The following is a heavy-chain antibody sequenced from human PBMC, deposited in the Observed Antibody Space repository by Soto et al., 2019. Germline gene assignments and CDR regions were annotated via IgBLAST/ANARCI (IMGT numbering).Heavy chain of an antibody. CDR2: IYYSGST. CDR1: GGSISSGEYY. D-gene: IGHD1-20*01. V-gene: IGHV4-30-4*01. J-gene: IGHJ6*02. CDR3: ARVSYNWNHYYYGMDV. Sequence: QVQLQESGPGLVKPSQTLSLTCTVSGGSISSGEYYWSWVRQPPGKGLEWIGYIYYSGSTYYNPALKSRVTISVDTSKSQFSLELSSVTAADTAVYYGARVSYNWNHYYYGMDVWGQGTTVTVSS.